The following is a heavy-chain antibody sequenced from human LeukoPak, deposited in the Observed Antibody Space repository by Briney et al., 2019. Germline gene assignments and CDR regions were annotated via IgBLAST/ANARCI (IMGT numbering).Heavy chain of an antibody. D-gene: IGHD4-17*01. Sequence: GGSLRLSCAVSGFTFSSYAMSWVRQAPGKGLEWVSAISGSGGSTYYADSVKGRFTISRDNSKNTLYLQMNSLRAEDTAVYYCAKDTDYGDSQFDYWGQGTLVTVSS. CDR1: GFTFSSYA. CDR3: AKDTDYGDSQFDY. CDR2: ISGSGGST. V-gene: IGHV3-23*01. J-gene: IGHJ4*02.